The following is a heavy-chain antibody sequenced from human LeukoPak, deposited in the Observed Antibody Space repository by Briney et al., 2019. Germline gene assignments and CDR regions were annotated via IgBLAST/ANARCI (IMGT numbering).Heavy chain of an antibody. D-gene: IGHD4-23*01. CDR2: INSDGSEG. CDR1: GFTFSGFW. Sequence: GGSLRLSCAVSGFTFSGFWMSWSRQAPGKGLEWVASINSDGSEGYYADVVKGRFTISRDNAKNSLYLQINSLRAEDTAVYYCAADGGAPPYYYYYGMDVWGQGTTVTVSS. J-gene: IGHJ6*02. V-gene: IGHV3-7*03. CDR3: AADGGAPPYYYYYGMDV.